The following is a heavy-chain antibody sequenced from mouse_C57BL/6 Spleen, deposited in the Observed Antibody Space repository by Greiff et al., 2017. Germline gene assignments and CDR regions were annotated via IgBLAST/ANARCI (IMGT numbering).Heavy chain of an antibody. Sequence: EVQLVESGGGLVKPGGSLKLSCAASGFTFSSYAMSWVRQTPEKRLEWVATISDGGSYTYYPDNVKGRFTISRDNAKNNLYLQMSHLKSEDTAMYYCARDRGQRRYYYAMDYWGQGTSVTVSS. J-gene: IGHJ4*01. CDR3: ARDRGQRRYYYAMDY. CDR2: ISDGGSYT. CDR1: GFTFSSYA. V-gene: IGHV5-4*01. D-gene: IGHD3-3*01.